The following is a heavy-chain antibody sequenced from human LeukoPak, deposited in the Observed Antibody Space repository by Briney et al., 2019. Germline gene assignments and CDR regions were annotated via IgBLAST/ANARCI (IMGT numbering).Heavy chain of an antibody. J-gene: IGHJ4*02. V-gene: IGHV1-69*05. D-gene: IGHD3-22*01. CDR1: GGTFSSYA. Sequence: SVKVSRKASGGTFSSYAISWVRQAPGQGLEWMGGIIPIFGTANYAQKFQGRVTITTDESTSTAYMELSSLRSEDTAVYYCARGDSSGYPFDYWGQGTLVTVSS. CDR3: ARGDSSGYPFDY. CDR2: IIPIFGTA.